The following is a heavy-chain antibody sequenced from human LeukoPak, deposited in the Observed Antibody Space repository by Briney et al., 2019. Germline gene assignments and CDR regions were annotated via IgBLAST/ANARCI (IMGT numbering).Heavy chain of an antibody. D-gene: IGHD3-10*01. V-gene: IGHV1-8*01. CDR1: GYTFTSYD. CDR2: MNPNSGNT. CDR3: ATFMVRGVIKDY. Sequence: ASVKVSCKASGYTFTSYDINWVRQATGQGLEWMGWMNPNSGNTGYAQKFQGRVTMTRNTSTSTAYMELSSLRSEDTAVYYCATFMVRGVIKDYWGQGTLVTVSS. J-gene: IGHJ4*02.